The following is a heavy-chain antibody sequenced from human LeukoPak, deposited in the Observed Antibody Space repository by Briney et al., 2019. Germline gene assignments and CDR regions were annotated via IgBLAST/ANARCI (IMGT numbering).Heavy chain of an antibody. D-gene: IGHD6-25*01. J-gene: IGHJ1*01. CDR2: IYGSGNT. CDR3: AKVLTAAGLDL. CDR1: GGSISSYY. Sequence: SETLSLTCTVSGGSISSYYWSWIRQPPGKGLEWIGYIYGSGNTMYNPSLESRVTISMDTSKNQFSLKVTSVTAADTAFYYCAKVLTAAGLDLWGQGILVTVSS. V-gene: IGHV4-4*09.